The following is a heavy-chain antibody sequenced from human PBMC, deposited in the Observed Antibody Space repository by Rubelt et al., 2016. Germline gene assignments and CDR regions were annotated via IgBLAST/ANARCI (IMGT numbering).Heavy chain of an antibody. J-gene: IGHJ6*02. CDR3: VRGCVDV. CDR1: GFTFSSYW. V-gene: IGHV3-74*02. Sequence: VLLVQSGGGLVEPGGSLRLSCAASGFTFSSYWMHWVRQAPGKGLVWVSRINGDGSSTASADSVKGRFTISRENAKNTLYLKMNSLRAEYTATYYCVRGCVDVWGQGTTVTVSS. CDR2: INGDGSST.